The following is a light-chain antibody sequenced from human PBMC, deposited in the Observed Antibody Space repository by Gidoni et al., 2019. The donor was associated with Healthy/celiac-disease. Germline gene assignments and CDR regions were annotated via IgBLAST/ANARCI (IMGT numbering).Light chain of an antibody. CDR2: GAS. J-gene: IGKJ1*01. V-gene: IGKV3-15*01. Sequence: EIVMTQSPATLSVSPGERATLSCRASQSVSSNLAWYQQKPGQAPRLLIYGASTRATVIPARFSGSGSGTEFTLTISSLQSEDFAVYYCQQYNTWPWTFGQGTKVEIK. CDR1: QSVSSN. CDR3: QQYNTWPWT.